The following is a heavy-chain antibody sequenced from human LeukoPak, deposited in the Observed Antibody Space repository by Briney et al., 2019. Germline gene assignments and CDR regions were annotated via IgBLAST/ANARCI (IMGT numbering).Heavy chain of an antibody. Sequence: KPSETLSLTCTVAGATISTYYWSWIRQPAGKGLEWIGRIYTSGSTNYNPSLKSRVTMSVDTSKNQFSLKLTSVTAADTAVDDCARDGRYFGGGYFDYWGQGTLVTVSS. CDR3: ARDGRYFGGGYFDY. CDR2: IYTSGST. CDR1: GATISTYY. V-gene: IGHV4-4*07. D-gene: IGHD3-9*01. J-gene: IGHJ4*02.